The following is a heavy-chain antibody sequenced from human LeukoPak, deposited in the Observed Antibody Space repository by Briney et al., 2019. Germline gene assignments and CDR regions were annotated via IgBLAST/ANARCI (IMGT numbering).Heavy chain of an antibody. D-gene: IGHD4-17*01. V-gene: IGHV3-21*01. CDR3: ARDRFGDYNFDY. Sequence: GSLRLSCAASGFIFSTYSMNWVRQAPGKGLEWVSSISGSSTYIYYADSVKGRFTISRDNAKNSLYLQMNSLRAEDTAVYCCARDRFGDYNFDYWGQGTLVTVSS. CDR1: GFIFSTYS. J-gene: IGHJ4*02. CDR2: ISGSSTYI.